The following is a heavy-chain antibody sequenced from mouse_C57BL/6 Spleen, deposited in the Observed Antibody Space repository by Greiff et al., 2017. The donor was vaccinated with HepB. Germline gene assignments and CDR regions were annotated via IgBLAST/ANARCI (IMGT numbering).Heavy chain of an antibody. V-gene: IGHV1-5*01. Sequence: EVQLQQSGTVLARPGASVKMSCKTSGYTFTSYWMHWVKQRPGQGLEWIGAIYPGNSDTSYNQKFKGKAKLTAVTSASTAYMELSSLTNEDSAVYYCTKIYDYDEGFAYWGQGTLVTVSA. J-gene: IGHJ3*01. D-gene: IGHD2-4*01. CDR2: IYPGNSDT. CDR3: TKIYDYDEGFAY. CDR1: GYTFTSYW.